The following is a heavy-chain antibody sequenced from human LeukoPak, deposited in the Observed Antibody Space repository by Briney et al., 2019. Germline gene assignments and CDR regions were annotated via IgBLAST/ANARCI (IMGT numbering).Heavy chain of an antibody. Sequence: GGSLRLSCAASGFTFSSYGMHWVRQAPGKGLEWVAVISYDGSNKYYADSVKGRFTISRDNAKNSLYLQMNSLRAEDTAVYYCARSRFQYSYAPYYFDYWGQGTLVTVSS. CDR2: ISYDGSNK. CDR3: ARSRFQYSYAPYYFDY. V-gene: IGHV3-30*03. J-gene: IGHJ4*01. CDR1: GFTFSSYG. D-gene: IGHD5-18*01.